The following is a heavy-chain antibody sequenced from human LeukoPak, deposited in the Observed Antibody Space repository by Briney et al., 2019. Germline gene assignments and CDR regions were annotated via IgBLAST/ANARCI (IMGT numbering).Heavy chain of an antibody. CDR2: INPNSGGT. CDR3: ARDRKQQLNSYMDV. D-gene: IGHD6-13*01. V-gene: IGHV1-2*02. J-gene: IGHJ6*03. CDR1: GYTFTGYY. Sequence: ASVNVSCKASGYTFTGYYMHWVRQAPGQGLEWMGWINPNSGGTNYAQKFQGRVTITRDTSISTAYMELSRLRSDDTAVYYCARDRKQQLNSYMDVWGKGTTVTASS.